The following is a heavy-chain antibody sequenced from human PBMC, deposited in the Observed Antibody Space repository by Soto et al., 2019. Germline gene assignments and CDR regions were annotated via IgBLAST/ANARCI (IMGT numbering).Heavy chain of an antibody. CDR1: GFRFSSYS. D-gene: IGHD5-18*01. CDR2: ISASSITTI. Sequence: EVQLVESGGGLVQPGGSLRLSCAASGFRFSSYSMNWVRQAPGKGLEWLSYISASSITTIHYADSVKGRFTISRDNAKNSLYLQMTSLRAEDTAVYYCAREGRTALELDYWGQGTLVTVSS. CDR3: AREGRTALELDY. V-gene: IGHV3-48*01. J-gene: IGHJ4*02.